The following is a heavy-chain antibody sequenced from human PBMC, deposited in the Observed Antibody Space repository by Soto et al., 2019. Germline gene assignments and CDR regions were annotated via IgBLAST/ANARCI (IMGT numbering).Heavy chain of an antibody. CDR2: INASGGSK. D-gene: IGHD3-16*01. CDR1: GYTFTSYD. CDR3: ARERRITFGGASVGAYYFDY. V-gene: IGHV1-46*01. Sequence: ASVKVSCKAAGYTFTSYDMHWVRQAPGQGLEWMGIINASGGSKSYAQKFQGRVTMTRDTSTSTVYMELSSLRSEDTAVYYCARERRITFGGASVGAYYFDYWGQGTLVTVSS. J-gene: IGHJ4*02.